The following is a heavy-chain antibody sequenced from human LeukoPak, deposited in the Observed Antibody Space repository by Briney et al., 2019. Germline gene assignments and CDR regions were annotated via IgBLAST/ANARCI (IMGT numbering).Heavy chain of an antibody. V-gene: IGHV3-7*01. Sequence: SGGSLRLSCAASGFTFSSYWMSWVRQAPGKGLEWVANIKQDGSEKYYVDSVKGRFTISRDNAKNSLYLQMNSLRAEDTAVYYCARPCSGYYHDAFDIWGQGTMVTVSS. CDR2: IKQDGSEK. D-gene: IGHD3-22*01. CDR1: GFTFSSYW. CDR3: ARPCSGYYHDAFDI. J-gene: IGHJ3*02.